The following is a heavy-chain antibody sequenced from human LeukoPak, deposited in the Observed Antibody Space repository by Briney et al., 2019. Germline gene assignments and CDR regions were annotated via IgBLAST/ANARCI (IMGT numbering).Heavy chain of an antibody. Sequence: PGGSLRLSCAASGFTFSNAWMSWVRQAPGKGLEWVGRIKSKTDGGTTDYAAPVKGRFTISRDDSKNTLYLQMNSLKTEDTAVCYCTTRFAFYGAENDYWGQGTLVTVSS. D-gene: IGHD4-17*01. J-gene: IGHJ4*02. CDR3: TTRFAFYGAENDY. V-gene: IGHV3-15*01. CDR2: IKSKTDGGTT. CDR1: GFTFSNAW.